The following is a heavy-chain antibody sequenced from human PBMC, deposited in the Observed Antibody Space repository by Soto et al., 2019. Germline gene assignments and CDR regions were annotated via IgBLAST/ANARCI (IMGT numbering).Heavy chain of an antibody. CDR3: ARGSPLSSSFPLDY. D-gene: IGHD6-6*01. CDR2: IYYTGST. J-gene: IGHJ4*02. V-gene: IGHV4-59*12. CDR1: GGSIRPYY. Sequence: QVQLQESGPGLVKPSETLSLTCTVFGGSIRPYYWSWIRQPPGKELEWIGYIYYTGSTNYSPSLKGRVTMSLATSKNLLSLKLNSVTAADTAVYYCARGSPLSSSFPLDYWGQGSLVAVSS.